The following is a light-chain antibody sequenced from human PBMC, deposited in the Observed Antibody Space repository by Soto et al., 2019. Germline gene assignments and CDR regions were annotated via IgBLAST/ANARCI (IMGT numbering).Light chain of an antibody. CDR3: QQRSNWIT. CDR1: HSVDSN. Sequence: ELVLTKSAGTLPVSPRQGANLXCRASHSVDSNLAWYQQKPGQAPRLLIFGASTRPTGIPARFSGSGSGTDFTLTISSVEPEDFAVYYCQQRSNWITFGQGTRLEI. J-gene: IGKJ5*01. CDR2: GAS. V-gene: IGKV3-11*01.